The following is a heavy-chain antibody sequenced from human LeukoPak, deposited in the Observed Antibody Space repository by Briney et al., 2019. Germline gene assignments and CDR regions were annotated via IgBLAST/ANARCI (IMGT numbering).Heavy chain of an antibody. CDR1: GFSLSTSGVG. CDR3: AHSPSTGFGIPSYYFDY. Sequence: SGPTLVNPTQTLTLTCTFSGFSLSTSGVGVGWIRQPPGKALEWLALIYWDDDKRYRPSLKSRVTITKDTSKKQVVLTMTDMDPVDTATYYCAHSPSTGFGIPSYYFDYWGQGTLVTVSS. CDR2: IYWDDDK. J-gene: IGHJ4*02. D-gene: IGHD2-2*01. V-gene: IGHV2-5*02.